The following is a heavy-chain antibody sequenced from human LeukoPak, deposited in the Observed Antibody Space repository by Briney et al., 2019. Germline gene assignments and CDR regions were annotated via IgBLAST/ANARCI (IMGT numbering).Heavy chain of an antibody. V-gene: IGHV3-23*01. CDR2: INYSGGCT. Sequence: GGSLRLSCAASGFTFSNFGMAWVRQAPGKGLEWVSTINYSGGCTYYADSVRGRFTVSRDNSENVVYLQMNSLTAEDTAMYYCAKSPDATGWKNYFDPWSQGTLVTV. CDR3: AKSPDATGWKNYFDP. CDR1: GFTFSNFG. J-gene: IGHJ5*02. D-gene: IGHD1/OR15-1a*01.